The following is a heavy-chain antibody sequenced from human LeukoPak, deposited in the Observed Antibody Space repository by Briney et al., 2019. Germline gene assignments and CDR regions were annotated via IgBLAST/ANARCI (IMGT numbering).Heavy chain of an antibody. CDR3: AKDTSGLRFLEWLLWGYFDY. V-gene: IGHV3-23*01. D-gene: IGHD3-3*01. CDR2: ISGSGGST. Sequence: GGSLRLSCAASGFTFSSYAMSWVRQAPGRGLEWVSAISGSGGSTYYADSVKGRFTISRDNSKNTLYLQMNSLRAEDMAVYYCAKDTSGLRFLEWLLWGYFDYWGQGTLVTVSS. J-gene: IGHJ4*02. CDR1: GFTFSSYA.